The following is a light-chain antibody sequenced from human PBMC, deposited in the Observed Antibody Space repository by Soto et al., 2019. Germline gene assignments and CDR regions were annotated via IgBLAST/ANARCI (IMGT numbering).Light chain of an antibody. J-gene: IGLJ1*01. CDR3: SSYTSSSTYV. CDR2: EVS. CDR1: SSDVGSYNR. Sequence: QSALTQPPSGSGSPGQSVTISCTRTSSDVGSYNRVSWYQQPPGTAPKLIIYEVSNRPSGVPDRFSGSKSGNTASLTISGLQAEDEADYYCSSYTSSSTYVFGTGTKVTVL. V-gene: IGLV2-18*02.